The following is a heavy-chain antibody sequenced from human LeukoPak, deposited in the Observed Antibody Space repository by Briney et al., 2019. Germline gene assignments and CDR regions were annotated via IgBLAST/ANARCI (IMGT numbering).Heavy chain of an antibody. CDR3: ARSGTAVIAPYAFDI. D-gene: IGHD4-23*01. CDR1: GGSIGSYY. V-gene: IGHV4-59*01. Sequence: PSETLSLTCTVSGGSIGSYYWSWIRQPPGKGLEWIGYIYYSGSTNCNPSVKSRVAMSVDTSKKQFSLKLSPLTAADTAVYYCARSGTAVIAPYAFDIWGQGTMVTVSS. J-gene: IGHJ3*02. CDR2: IYYSGST.